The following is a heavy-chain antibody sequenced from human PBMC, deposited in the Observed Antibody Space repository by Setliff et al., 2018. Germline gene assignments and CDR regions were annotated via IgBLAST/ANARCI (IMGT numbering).Heavy chain of an antibody. V-gene: IGHV4-39*07. CDR2: INYSGST. CDR3: ARALPLGFRSALIP. CDR1: GGSISSSSYY. D-gene: IGHD3-16*02. J-gene: IGHJ5*02. Sequence: SETLSLTCTVSGGSISSSSYYWGWIRQPPGKGLEWIGNINYSGSTYYNPSLKSRVTISVDTSKNQFSLKLSSVTAADTAVYYCARALPLGFRSALIPWGQGTLVTVSS.